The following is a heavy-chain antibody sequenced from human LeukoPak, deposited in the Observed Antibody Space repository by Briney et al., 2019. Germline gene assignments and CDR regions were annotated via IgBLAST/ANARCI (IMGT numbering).Heavy chain of an antibody. CDR1: GFTFSSYA. CDR2: ISGSGGST. Sequence: PGGSLRLSCAASGFTFSSYAMNWVRQAPGKGLKWVSAISGSGGSTYYADSVKGRFTISRDNSKNTLYLQMNSLRAEDTAVYYCAKFPSYSSGWSDYWGQGTLVTVSS. D-gene: IGHD6-19*01. V-gene: IGHV3-23*01. CDR3: AKFPSYSSGWSDY. J-gene: IGHJ4*02.